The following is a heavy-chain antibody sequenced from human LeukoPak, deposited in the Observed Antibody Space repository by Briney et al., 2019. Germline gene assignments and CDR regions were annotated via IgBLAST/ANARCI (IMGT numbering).Heavy chain of an antibody. CDR2: INTDGSST. D-gene: IGHD4-11*01. CDR1: GFTFSSYW. CDR3: AKGTSNYGGEYYFDY. Sequence: GGSLRLSCAASGFTFSSYWMHWVRQAPGKGLVWVSRINTDGSSTSYADSVKGRFTISRDNAKNSLYLQMNSLRAEDMALYYCAKGTSNYGGEYYFDYWGQGTLVTVSS. V-gene: IGHV3-74*01. J-gene: IGHJ4*02.